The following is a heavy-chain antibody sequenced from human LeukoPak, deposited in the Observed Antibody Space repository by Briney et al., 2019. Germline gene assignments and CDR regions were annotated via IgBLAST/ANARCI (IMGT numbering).Heavy chain of an antibody. CDR3: ARGSAPSMVATISPDDAFDI. J-gene: IGHJ3*02. CDR1: GFTFSSYA. Sequence: GRSLRLSCAASGFTFSSYAMHWVRQAPGKGLEWVAVISYDGSNKYYADSVKGRFTISRDNSKNTLYLQMNSLRAEDTAVYYCARGSAPSMVATISPDDAFDIWGQGTMVTVSS. V-gene: IGHV3-30*04. CDR2: ISYDGSNK. D-gene: IGHD5-12*01.